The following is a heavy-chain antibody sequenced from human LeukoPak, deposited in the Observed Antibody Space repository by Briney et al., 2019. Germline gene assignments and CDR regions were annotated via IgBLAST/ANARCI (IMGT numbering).Heavy chain of an antibody. Sequence: PGGSLRLSCAASGFTFISSWMTWVRQAPGKGLEWVANIKKDGSQTHYLDSVQGRFTISRDNAKNSLYLQMSSLRAEDTGIYYCARDRAVKARIGGMDVWGQGTTVIVSS. CDR1: GFTFISSW. CDR2: IKKDGSQT. J-gene: IGHJ6*02. D-gene: IGHD3-16*01. V-gene: IGHV3-7*01. CDR3: ARDRAVKARIGGMDV.